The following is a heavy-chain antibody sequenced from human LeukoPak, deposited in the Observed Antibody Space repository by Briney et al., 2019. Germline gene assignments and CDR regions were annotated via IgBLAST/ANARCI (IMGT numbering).Heavy chain of an antibody. J-gene: IGHJ6*03. CDR1: GFTFSSYG. Sequence: PGGSLRLSCVASGFTFSSYGMSWVRQAPGKGLEWVSAISGSGGSTYYADSVKGRFTISRDNSKNTLYLQMNSLRAEDTAVYYCAKGSRREVLRYFDWLRGTTHYYYYMDVWGKGTTVTISS. V-gene: IGHV3-23*01. CDR2: ISGSGGST. D-gene: IGHD3-9*01. CDR3: AKGSRREVLRYFDWLRGTTHYYYYMDV.